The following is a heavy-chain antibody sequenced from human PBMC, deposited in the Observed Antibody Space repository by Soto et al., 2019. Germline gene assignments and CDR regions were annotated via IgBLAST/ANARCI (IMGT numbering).Heavy chain of an antibody. Sequence: SETLSLTCTVSGGSISSYYWSWIRQPPGKGLEYIGYVYYSGTTNYNPSLKTRVTISIDTSKNQFSLKLSSVTSADTAVYYCARGGYVSSSQKILDYWGQGTLVNVS. V-gene: IGHV4-59*12. CDR3: ARGGYVSSSQKILDY. CDR1: GGSISSYY. D-gene: IGHD6-13*01. CDR2: VYYSGTT. J-gene: IGHJ4*02.